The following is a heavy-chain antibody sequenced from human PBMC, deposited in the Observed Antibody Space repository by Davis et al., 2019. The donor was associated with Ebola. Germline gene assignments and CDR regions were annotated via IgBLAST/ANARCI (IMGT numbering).Heavy chain of an antibody. CDR1: GFTVSSSY. CDR3: AKVRDDY. CDR2: ISSSGTII. V-gene: IGHV3-48*01. J-gene: IGHJ4*02. Sequence: GGSLRLSCAASGFTVSSSYMNWVRQAPGKGLEWVSYISSSGTIIYYADSVKGRFTISRDNAKNTLSLQMNSLRAEDTAVYYCAKVRDDYWGQGTLVTVSS.